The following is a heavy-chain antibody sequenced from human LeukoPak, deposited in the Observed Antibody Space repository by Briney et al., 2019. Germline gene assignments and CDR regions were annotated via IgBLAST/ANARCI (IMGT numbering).Heavy chain of an antibody. J-gene: IGHJ1*01. CDR3: ARQRYCSSTSCYRNAEYFQH. Sequence: ETLSLTCTVSGGSISSSSYYWGWIRQPPGKGLEWIGSIYYSGSTYYNPSLKSRVTISVDTSKNQFTLKLSSVTAADTAVYYCARQRYCSSTSCYRNAEYFQHWGQGTLVTVSS. CDR1: GGSISSSSYY. D-gene: IGHD2-2*02. CDR2: IYYSGST. V-gene: IGHV4-39*01.